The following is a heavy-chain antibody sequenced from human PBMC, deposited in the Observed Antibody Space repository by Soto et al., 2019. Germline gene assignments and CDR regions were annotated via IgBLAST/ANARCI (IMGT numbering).Heavy chain of an antibody. D-gene: IGHD1-26*01. CDR2: ISSSSSYT. J-gene: IGHJ6*02. CDR3: ASGRTACYYGMDV. CDR1: RFTFSDYY. Sequence: GGSLRLSCAASRFTFSDYYMSWIRQAPGKGLEWVSYISSSSSYTNYADSVKGRFTISRDNAKNSLYLQMNSLRAEDTAVYYYASGRTACYYGMDVWGEGTTVTVAS. V-gene: IGHV3-11*03.